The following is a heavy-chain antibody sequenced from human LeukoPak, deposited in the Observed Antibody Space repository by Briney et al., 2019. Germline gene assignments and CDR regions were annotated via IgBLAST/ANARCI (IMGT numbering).Heavy chain of an antibody. CDR3: AKFLGYCSSTSCLGGFDP. Sequence: PGGSLRLSCAASGFTFSSYAMSWVRQAPGKGLEWVSAISGSGGSTYYADSVKGRFTTSRDNSKNTLYLQMNSLRAEDTAVYYCAKFLGYCSSTSCLGGFDPWGQGTLVTVSS. CDR2: ISGSGGST. J-gene: IGHJ5*02. CDR1: GFTFSSYA. D-gene: IGHD2-2*01. V-gene: IGHV3-23*01.